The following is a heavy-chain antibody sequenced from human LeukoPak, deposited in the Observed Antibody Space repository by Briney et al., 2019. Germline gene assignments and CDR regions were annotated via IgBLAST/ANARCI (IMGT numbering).Heavy chain of an antibody. J-gene: IGHJ4*02. D-gene: IGHD5/OR15-5a*01. V-gene: IGHV3-30*18. CDR2: ISSDGSDK. CDR1: GFTFSVFG. CDR3: AKDYLVSAPRRLFDY. Sequence: GGSLRLSCAASGFTFSVFGIHWVRQAPGKGLEWVTVISSDGSDKYYADSVKGRFTTSRDNSKNMVYLQMNSLRVEDTAVYYCAKDYLVSAPRRLFDYWGQGTPVTVSS.